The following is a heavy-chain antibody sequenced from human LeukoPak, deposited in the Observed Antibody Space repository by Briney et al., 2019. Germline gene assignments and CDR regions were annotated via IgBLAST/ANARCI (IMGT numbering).Heavy chain of an antibody. CDR2: IYSGGST. V-gene: IGHV3-53*01. CDR1: GFTVSSNY. Sequence: AGGSLRLSCAASGFTVSSNYMSWVRQAPGKGLEWVSVIYSGGSTYYADSVKGRFTISRDNSKNTLYLQMNSLRAEDTAVYYCVKNSGWYCLDYWGQGITVIVSS. J-gene: IGHJ4*02. CDR3: VKNSGWYCLDY. D-gene: IGHD6-13*01.